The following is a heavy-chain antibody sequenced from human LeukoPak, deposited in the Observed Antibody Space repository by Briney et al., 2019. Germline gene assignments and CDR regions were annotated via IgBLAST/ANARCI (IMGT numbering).Heavy chain of an antibody. V-gene: IGHV3-7*01. J-gene: IGHJ4*02. D-gene: IGHD6-13*01. CDR1: GFSFSTYW. Sequence: PGGSLRLSCAASGFSFSTYWMSWVRQAPGKGLEWVANIKQDGSEKYYVDSAKGRFTISRDNAKNSLYLQMNSLRAEDTAVHYCATDLGSSRPNFWGQGILVTVSS. CDR2: IKQDGSEK. CDR3: ATDLGSSRPNF.